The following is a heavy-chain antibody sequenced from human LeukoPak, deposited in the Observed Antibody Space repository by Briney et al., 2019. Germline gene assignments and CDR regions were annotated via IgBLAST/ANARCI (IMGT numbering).Heavy chain of an antibody. CDR3: AKGGLVHRFDP. Sequence: GGSLRLSCAASGFTFSNAWMSWVRQAPGKGLEWVSGISGSGDNTYYADSVKGRFTISRDNSKNTLYLQMNSPRADDTAVYYCAKGGLVHRFDPWGQGTLVTVSS. CDR1: GFTFSNAW. V-gene: IGHV3-23*01. J-gene: IGHJ5*02. CDR2: ISGSGDNT.